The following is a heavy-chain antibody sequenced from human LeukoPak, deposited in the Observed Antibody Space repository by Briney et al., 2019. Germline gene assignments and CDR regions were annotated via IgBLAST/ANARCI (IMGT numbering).Heavy chain of an antibody. CDR2: ISVSGGSP. V-gene: IGHV3-23*01. J-gene: IGHJ4*02. CDR3: AKAHGWGIPTAVPFDS. CDR1: GFTFDTYA. Sequence: GSLRLSCAASGFTFDTYAMAWVRQAPGKGLEWVSAISVSGGSPYYADSVKGRFTSSRDNSKNTLYLQMNGLRADDTAVYYCAKAHGWGIPTAVPFDSWGQGTLVTVSS. D-gene: IGHD6-13*01.